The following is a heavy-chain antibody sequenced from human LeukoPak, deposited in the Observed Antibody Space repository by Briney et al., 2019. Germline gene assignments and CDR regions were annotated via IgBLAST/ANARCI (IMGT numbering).Heavy chain of an antibody. Sequence: GGSLSLSCAASGFTISSNYMSWVRQAPGKGLEWVSVIYSGGSTYYADSVKGRFTISRDNSKNTLYLQMNSLRAEDTAVYYCARARIAAADYWGQGTLVTVSS. V-gene: IGHV3-66*02. D-gene: IGHD6-13*01. J-gene: IGHJ1*01. CDR2: IYSGGST. CDR1: GFTISSNY. CDR3: ARARIAAADY.